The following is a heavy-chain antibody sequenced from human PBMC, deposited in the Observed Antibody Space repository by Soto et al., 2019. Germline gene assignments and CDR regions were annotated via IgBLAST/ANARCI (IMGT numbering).Heavy chain of an antibody. D-gene: IGHD4-17*01. CDR1: GYTFTGYY. CDR2: NNPNSGGT. Sequence: QVQLVQSGAEVKKPGASVKVSCKASGYTFTGYYMHWVRQAPGQGLEWMGWNNPNSGGTNYAQKFQGRVTMTRDTSISTAYMELSRLRSDDTALYYCARGGADYLPGGGPFDPWGQGTLVTVSS. CDR3: ARGGADYLPGGGPFDP. J-gene: IGHJ5*02. V-gene: IGHV1-2*02.